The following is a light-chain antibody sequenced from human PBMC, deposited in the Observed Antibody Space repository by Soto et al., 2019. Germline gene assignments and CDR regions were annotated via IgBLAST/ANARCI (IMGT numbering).Light chain of an antibody. J-gene: IGLJ1*01. Sequence: QSVLTQPRSVSGSPGQSVTISCTGTSSDVDDYNYVSWFQQHPGKAPKLMIYDVSERPSGVPDRFSGSKSGNTASLTISGLQAEDEADYYCCSYGGTFYVFGTGTKVTDL. V-gene: IGLV2-11*01. CDR2: DVS. CDR1: SSDVDDYNY. CDR3: CSYGGTFYV.